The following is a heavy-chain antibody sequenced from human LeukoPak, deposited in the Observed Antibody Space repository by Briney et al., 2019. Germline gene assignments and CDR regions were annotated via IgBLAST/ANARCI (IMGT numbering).Heavy chain of an antibody. CDR1: GFTFSSYA. V-gene: IGHV3-30-3*01. CDR3: ARFWTTVTTGYGYYYYYGMDV. J-gene: IGHJ6*02. Sequence: GGSLRLSCAASGFTFSSYAMHWVRQAPGKGLEWVAVISYDGSNKYYADSVKSRFTISRDNSKNTLYLQMNSLRAEDTAVYYCARFWTTVTTGYGYYYYYGMDVWGQGTTVTVSS. CDR2: ISYDGSNK. D-gene: IGHD4-11*01.